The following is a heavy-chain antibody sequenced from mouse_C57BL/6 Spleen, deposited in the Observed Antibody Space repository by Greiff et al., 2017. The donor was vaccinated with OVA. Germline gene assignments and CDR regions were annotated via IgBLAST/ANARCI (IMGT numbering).Heavy chain of an antibody. V-gene: IGHV5-6*01. CDR2: ISSGGSYT. CDR1: GFTFSSYG. D-gene: IGHD1-1*01. Sequence: EVQGVESGGDLVKPGGSLKLSCAASGFTFSSYGMSWVRQTPDKRLEWVATISSGGSYTYYPDSVKGRFTISRDNAKNTLYLQMSSLKSEDTAMYYCARDYGSKGYAMDYWGQGTSVTVSS. CDR3: ARDYGSKGYAMDY. J-gene: IGHJ4*01.